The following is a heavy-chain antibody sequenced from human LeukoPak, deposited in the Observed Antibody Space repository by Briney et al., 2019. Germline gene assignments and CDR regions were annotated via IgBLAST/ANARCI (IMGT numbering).Heavy chain of an antibody. CDR3: ATIAGGTFVS. V-gene: IGHV4-59*12. CDR1: GGSISSYY. CDR2: IYYSGST. J-gene: IGHJ4*02. Sequence: SETLSLTCTVSGGSISSYYWSWIRQPPGKGLEWIGYIYYSGSTNYNPSLKSRVTMSVDTSKNHFSLKLNSVTAADTAVYYCATIAGGTFVSWGQGTLVTVSS. D-gene: IGHD1/OR15-1a*01.